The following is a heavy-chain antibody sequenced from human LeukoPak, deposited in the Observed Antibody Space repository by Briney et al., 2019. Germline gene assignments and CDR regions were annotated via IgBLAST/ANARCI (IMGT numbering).Heavy chain of an antibody. V-gene: IGHV1-69*13. CDR2: IIPIFGTA. CDR3: AYRDVLAVVPGGDY. CDR1: GYTFTGYY. D-gene: IGHD2-2*01. J-gene: IGHJ4*02. Sequence: GASVKVSCKASGYTFTGYYMHWVRQAPGQGLEWMGGIIPIFGTATYAQKFQGRVSITADESTSTAYMELSSLRSEDTAVYYYAYRDVLAVVPGGDYWGQGTLVTVSS.